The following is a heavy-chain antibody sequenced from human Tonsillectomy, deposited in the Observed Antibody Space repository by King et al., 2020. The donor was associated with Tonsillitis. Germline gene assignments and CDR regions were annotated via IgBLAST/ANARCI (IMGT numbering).Heavy chain of an antibody. D-gene: IGHD3-16*01. CDR3: ARDLYDYVWGTYRSGFPIPFDP. V-gene: IGHV4-39*02. CDR2: IYNSGST. CDR1: GDSISSSSYY. Sequence: LQLQESGPGLVKPSETLSLTCTVSGDSISSSSYYWGWIRQPPGKGLEWIGSIYNSGSTYYNPSLKSRVTMSVDTSKNQFSLKLSSVTAADTAVYSCARDLYDYVWGTYRSGFPIPFDPWGQGTLVTVSS. J-gene: IGHJ5*02.